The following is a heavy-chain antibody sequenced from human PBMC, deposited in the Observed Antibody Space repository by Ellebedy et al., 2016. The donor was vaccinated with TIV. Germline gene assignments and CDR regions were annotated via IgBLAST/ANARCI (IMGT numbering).Heavy chain of an antibody. V-gene: IGHV1-2*02. J-gene: IGHJ4*02. Sequence: GESLKISCAASGFTFNNYGMHWVRQAPGQGLEWMGWINPNSGGTSYAQKFQGRVTMTRDTSITTAYMELSRLRSDDTAVYYCARDSNYYGSGSHYNAYDSWGQGTLVTVSS. CDR3: ARDSNYYGSGSHYNAYDS. CDR2: INPNSGGT. D-gene: IGHD3-10*01. CDR1: GFTFNNYG.